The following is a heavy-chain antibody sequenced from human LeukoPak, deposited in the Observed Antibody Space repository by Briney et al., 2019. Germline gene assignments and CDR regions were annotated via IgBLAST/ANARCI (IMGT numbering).Heavy chain of an antibody. J-gene: IGHJ5*02. D-gene: IGHD2-15*01. V-gene: IGHV4-34*01. CDR1: GGSFSGYY. Sequence: PSETLSLTCAVYGGSFSGYYWSWIRQPPGKGLEGIGEINHSGSTNYNPSLKSRVTISVDTSKNQFSLKLSSVTAADTAVYYCARGLGGYCSGGSCRPHNWFYPWGQGTLVTVSS. CDR3: ARGLGGYCSGGSCRPHNWFYP. CDR2: INHSGST.